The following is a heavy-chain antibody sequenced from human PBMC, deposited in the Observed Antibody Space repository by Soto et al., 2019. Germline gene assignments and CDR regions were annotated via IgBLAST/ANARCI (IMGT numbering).Heavy chain of an antibody. CDR1: RFTFSSYW. J-gene: IGHJ4*02. V-gene: IGHV3-23*01. D-gene: IGHD2-8*01. CDR3: AKSTVCTTSTCYFDH. Sequence: PGGSLRLSCAASRFTFSSYWMSWVRQAPGKGLEWVSAISGSAGGTYYADSVKGRFTISRDNSKNTLFLQMDSLRAEDTALYYCAKSTVCTTSTCYFDHWGEGTLVTVSS. CDR2: ISGSAGGT.